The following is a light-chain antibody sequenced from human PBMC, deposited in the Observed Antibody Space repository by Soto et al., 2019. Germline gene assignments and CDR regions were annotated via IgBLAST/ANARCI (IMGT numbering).Light chain of an antibody. V-gene: IGLV1-40*01. Sequence: QSVLTQPPSVSGAPGQRVTISCTGSSSNIGAGYDVHWYQQLPGTAPKLLIYGNSNRPSGVPDRFSGSKSGTSASLAITGLQAEDEADDYCQSYDSSLSGWVFGGGTKLPVL. CDR2: GNS. CDR1: SSNIGAGYD. CDR3: QSYDSSLSGWV. J-gene: IGLJ2*01.